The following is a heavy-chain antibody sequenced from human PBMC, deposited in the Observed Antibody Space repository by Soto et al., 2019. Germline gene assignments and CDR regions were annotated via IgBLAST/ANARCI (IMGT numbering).Heavy chain of an antibody. V-gene: IGHV4-31*02. Sequence: PSETLSLTCTVSGGSITRGGHYWSWIRQHPGKGLEWIGYIYYSGSTYYNPSLKSRVTISVDTSKNQFSLKVRSVNVADTAVYYCARDQGGITISGVPYCIDFCDKGTTGTVST. CDR2: IYYSGST. D-gene: IGHD3-3*01. CDR1: GGSITRGGHY. J-gene: IGHJ6*04. CDR3: ARDQGGITISGVPYCIDF.